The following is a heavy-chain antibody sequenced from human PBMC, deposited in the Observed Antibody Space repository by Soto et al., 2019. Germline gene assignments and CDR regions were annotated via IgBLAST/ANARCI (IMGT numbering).Heavy chain of an antibody. Sequence: GGSLRLSCEASGFVFTNFWMHWVRHVPGKGLVWVARIDTSGHSTNYAESVKGRFTISRDNAKNTVSLQMNSLRVEDTGVYYCAKDSWYLDLWSQGSQVTV. V-gene: IGHV3-74*01. CDR1: GFVFTNFW. CDR3: AKDSWYLDL. CDR2: IDTSGHST. D-gene: IGHD6-13*01. J-gene: IGHJ5*02.